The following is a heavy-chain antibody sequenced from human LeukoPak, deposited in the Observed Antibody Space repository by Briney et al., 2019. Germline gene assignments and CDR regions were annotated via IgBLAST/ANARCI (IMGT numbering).Heavy chain of an antibody. Sequence: PGGTLRLSCAASGFTFSSYGMSWVRQAPGKGLEWVSAISGSGGSTYYADSVKGRFTISRDNSKNTLYLQMNSLRAEDTAVYYCAKLRRITMVRGVTKGDSIAAAGTDYWGQGTLVTVSS. V-gene: IGHV3-23*01. CDR1: GFTFSSYG. CDR2: ISGSGGST. D-gene: IGHD3-10*01. CDR3: AKLRRITMVRGVTKGDSIAAAGTDY. J-gene: IGHJ4*02.